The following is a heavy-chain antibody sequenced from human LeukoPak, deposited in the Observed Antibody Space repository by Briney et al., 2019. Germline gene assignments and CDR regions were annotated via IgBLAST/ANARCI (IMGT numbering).Heavy chain of an antibody. V-gene: IGHV3-7*01. CDR2: IKQDGSVQ. D-gene: IGHD5-18*01. Sequence: GGSLRLSCATSGFTFENYWMSWVRQAPGKGPEWVAHIKQDGSVQHYLDSVRGRFTISRDNANNSTILQMNSLRAEDTAVYYCARWAGVTDYWGQGTLVTVSS. CDR1: GFTFENYW. J-gene: IGHJ4*02. CDR3: ARWAGVTDY.